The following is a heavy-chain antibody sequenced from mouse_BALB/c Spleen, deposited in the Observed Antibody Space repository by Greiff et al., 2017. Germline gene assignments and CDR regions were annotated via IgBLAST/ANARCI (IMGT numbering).Heavy chain of an antibody. D-gene: IGHD2-1*01. CDR3: ARGIYYGTPCFAY. V-gene: IGHV5-6-3*01. Sequence: EVQRVESGGGLVQPGGSLKLSCAASGFTFSSYGMSWVRQTPDKRLELVATINSNGGSTYYPDSVKGRFTISRDNAKNTLYLQMSSLKSEDTAMYYCARGIYYGTPCFAYWGQGTLVTVSA. J-gene: IGHJ3*01. CDR2: INSNGGST. CDR1: GFTFSSYG.